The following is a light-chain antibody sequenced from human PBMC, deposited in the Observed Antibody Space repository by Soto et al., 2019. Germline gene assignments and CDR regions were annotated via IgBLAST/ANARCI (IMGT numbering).Light chain of an antibody. Sequence: QPVLTQPPSVSGAPGQRVTISCTGSSSNIGAGYDVQWYQQLPGAAPKLLIFGNSNRPSGVPDRFSGSRSGTLASLAITGLQAEDEADYFCQSYDISLSVSVIFGGGTKVTVL. CDR1: SSNIGAGYD. CDR3: QSYDISLSVSVI. CDR2: GNS. V-gene: IGLV1-40*01. J-gene: IGLJ2*01.